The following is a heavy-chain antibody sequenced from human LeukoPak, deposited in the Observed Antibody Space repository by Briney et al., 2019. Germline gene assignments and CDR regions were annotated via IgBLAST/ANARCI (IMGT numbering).Heavy chain of an antibody. CDR1: GFTFSSYW. J-gene: IGHJ4*02. D-gene: IGHD3/OR15-3a*01. Sequence: GGSLRLSCAASGFTFSSYWMHWVRKAPGKGLVWVSGIKSDGSSTSYADSVKGRFTVSRDNAKNTLYLQMNSLRAEDTAVDYCAREGRFLDRSPVDYWGQGSLVTVSS. V-gene: IGHV3-74*01. CDR3: AREGRFLDRSPVDY. CDR2: IKSDGSST.